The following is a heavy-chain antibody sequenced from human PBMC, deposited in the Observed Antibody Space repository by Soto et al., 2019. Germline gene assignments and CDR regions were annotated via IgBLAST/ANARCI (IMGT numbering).Heavy chain of an antibody. CDR2: IIPIFGTA. CDR1: GGTVRSYA. D-gene: IGHD2-21*02. J-gene: IGHJ4*02. Sequence: PVKVSCEASGGTVRSYALSWVRQAPGQGLEWMGGIIPIFGTANYAQKFQGRVTITADESTSTAYMELSSLRSEDTAVYYGVANVVVTATGSDYWGQGTRVTVSS. CDR3: VANVVVTATGSDY. V-gene: IGHV1-69*13.